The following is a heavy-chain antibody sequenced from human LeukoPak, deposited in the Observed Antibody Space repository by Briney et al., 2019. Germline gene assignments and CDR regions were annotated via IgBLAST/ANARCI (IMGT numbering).Heavy chain of an antibody. CDR1: GVSINNYY. J-gene: IGHJ5*01. Sequence: PSETLSLTCTVSGVSINNYYWNWIRQPPGKGLEWIGYIFYGGSTNYNPSLNSRVTISVDTSKNQFSLKLSSVTAADTAVYYCARYSGRFLWFDFWGHGTLVTVSS. V-gene: IGHV4-59*08. CDR2: IFYGGST. CDR3: ARYSGRFLWFDF. D-gene: IGHD1-26*01.